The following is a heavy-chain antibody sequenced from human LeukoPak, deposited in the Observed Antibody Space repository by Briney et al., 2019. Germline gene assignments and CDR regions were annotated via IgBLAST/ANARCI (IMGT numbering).Heavy chain of an antibody. J-gene: IGHJ3*02. CDR2: ISGSGGST. CDR3: AKEYDFWSGTDAFDI. CDR1: GFTFSSYA. V-gene: IGHV3-23*01. D-gene: IGHD3-3*01. Sequence: SGGSPRLSCAASGFTFSSYAMSWVRQAPGKGLEWVSAISGSGGSTYYADSVKGRFTISRDNSKNTLYLQMNSLRAEDTAVYYCAKEYDFWSGTDAFDIWAQGTMVTVSS.